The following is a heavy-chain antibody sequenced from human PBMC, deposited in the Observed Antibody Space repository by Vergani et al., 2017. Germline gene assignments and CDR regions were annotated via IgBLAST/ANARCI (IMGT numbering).Heavy chain of an antibody. CDR2: ISRDGGST. CDR1: GFTFSTYA. Sequence: EVQLLESGGGLVQPGVSLRLFCAASGFTFSTYAMPWVRQAPGKGLEWVSTISRDGGSTYYADSVKGRFTISRDNSKNTLSLQMNSLKAEDTAIYYCAGPQGTSAYYYGGFDYWGQGILVTVSS. CDR3: AGPQGTSAYYYGGFDY. J-gene: IGHJ4*02. D-gene: IGHD3-22*01. V-gene: IGHV3-23*01.